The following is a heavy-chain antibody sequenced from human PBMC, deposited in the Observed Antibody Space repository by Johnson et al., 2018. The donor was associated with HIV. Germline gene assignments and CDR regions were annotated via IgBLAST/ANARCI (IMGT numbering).Heavy chain of an antibody. J-gene: IGHJ3*02. CDR1: GFTFSSYV. CDR3: ARAANVVLPAGTFDI. CDR2: ISYDASNK. Sequence: VQLVESGGGVVQPGRSMRLSCAASGFTFSSYVMHWVRQAPGKGLEWVALISYDASNKFYADSVKGRFTISRDKTKKTLYLQMNSLRVEDTAVYYCARAANVVLPAGTFDIWGRGTMVTVSS. V-gene: IGHV3-30*04. D-gene: IGHD2-2*01.